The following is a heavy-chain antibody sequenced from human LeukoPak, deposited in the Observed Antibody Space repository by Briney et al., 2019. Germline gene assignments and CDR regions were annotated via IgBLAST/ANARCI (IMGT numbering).Heavy chain of an antibody. Sequence: GGSLRLSCAASGFSVSNNYMSWVRQAPGKGLEWLAVISSDENNEYYADSVKGRFTISRDNSKNTLYLQMNSLRAEDTAVYYCAKGAGEQWLVYFFDYWGQGTLVTVSS. J-gene: IGHJ4*02. CDR3: AKGAGEQWLVYFFDY. D-gene: IGHD6-19*01. CDR1: GFSVSNNY. V-gene: IGHV3-30*18. CDR2: ISSDENNE.